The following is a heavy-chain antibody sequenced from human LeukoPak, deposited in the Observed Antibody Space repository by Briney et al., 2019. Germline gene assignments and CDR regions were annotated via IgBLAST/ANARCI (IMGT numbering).Heavy chain of an antibody. CDR3: ARVFYYGSGTFDL. CDR2: IYYSGST. V-gene: IGHV4-59*01. D-gene: IGHD3-10*01. CDR1: GGSISSYY. Sequence: SETLSLTCTVSGGSISSYYWSWIRQPPGKGLEWIGYIYYSGSTTYNPSLRSRVTISVDTSKNQFSLRLSSVTAADTAVYYCARVFYYGSGTFDLWGRGTLVTVS. J-gene: IGHJ2*01.